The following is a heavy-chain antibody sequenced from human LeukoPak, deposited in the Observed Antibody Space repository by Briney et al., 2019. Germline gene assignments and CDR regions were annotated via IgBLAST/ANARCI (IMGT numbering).Heavy chain of an antibody. CDR1: GFTFSSYG. D-gene: IGHD7-27*01. CDR3: AKDLIWGIRSFDY. J-gene: IGHJ4*02. V-gene: IGHV3-30*02. Sequence: PGGSLRLSCAASGFTFSSYGMHWVRQAPGKGLEWVAFIRHDGSNKYYADSVKGRFTISRDNSKNTLHLQMNSLRAEDTAVYYCAKDLIWGIRSFDYWGQGTLVTVSS. CDR2: IRHDGSNK.